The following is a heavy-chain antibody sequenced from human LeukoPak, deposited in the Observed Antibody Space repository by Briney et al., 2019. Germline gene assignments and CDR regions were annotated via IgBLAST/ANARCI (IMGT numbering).Heavy chain of an antibody. CDR2: VYYSGST. J-gene: IGHJ4*02. D-gene: IGHD3-9*01. CDR3: ARSPYYYDILTGNHYFDY. CDR1: GGSISNYY. V-gene: IGHV4-59*01. Sequence: SETLSLTCTVSGGSISNYYWSWIRQPPGKGLEWIGYVYYSGSTNYNPSLKSRVTISVDTSKNQFSLRLSSVTAADTAVYYCARSPYYYDILTGNHYFDYWGQGTLVTVSS.